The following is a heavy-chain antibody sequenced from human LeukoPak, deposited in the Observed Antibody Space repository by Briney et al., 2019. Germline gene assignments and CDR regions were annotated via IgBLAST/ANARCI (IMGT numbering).Heavy chain of an antibody. CDR3: ATDGYSGNDGL. Sequence: SETLSLTCAVYGGSFSGYYWSWIRQPPGKGLEWIGYIYHSGSTKYNPSLKSRVTISVDTSKNQFSLKLSSVTAADTAVYYCATDGYSGNDGLWGQGTLVTVSS. D-gene: IGHD5-12*01. CDR1: GGSFSGYY. J-gene: IGHJ4*02. V-gene: IGHV4-59*01. CDR2: IYHSGST.